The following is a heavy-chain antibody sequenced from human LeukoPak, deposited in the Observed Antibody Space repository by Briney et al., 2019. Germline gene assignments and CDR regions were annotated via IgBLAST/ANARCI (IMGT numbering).Heavy chain of an antibody. CDR3: ARVWVIDILTGLRALDI. Sequence: KPSETLSLTCIVSGGSISSSIYYWAWVRQPPGKGLEWIGTVFYNGATQYSPSLRSRVTISIDTSTNQFSLKLSSVTAADTAVYYCARVWVIDILTGLRALDIWGQGTMVTVSS. CDR1: GGSISSSIYY. CDR2: VFYNGAT. V-gene: IGHV4-39*07. J-gene: IGHJ3*02. D-gene: IGHD3-9*01.